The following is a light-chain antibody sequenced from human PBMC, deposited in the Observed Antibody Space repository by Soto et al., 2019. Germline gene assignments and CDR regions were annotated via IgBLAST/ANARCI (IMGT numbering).Light chain of an antibody. V-gene: IGKV3-20*01. CDR1: QSVSSSY. CDR2: GAS. CDR3: QQYAGSRT. Sequence: EIVMTQSPATLSVSPGERVTLSCRASQSVSSSYLAWYQQKPGQAPRLLIYGASSRATGIPDRFSGSGSGTDFTLTISRLEPEDFAVYYCQQYAGSRTFGQGTKVDI. J-gene: IGKJ1*01.